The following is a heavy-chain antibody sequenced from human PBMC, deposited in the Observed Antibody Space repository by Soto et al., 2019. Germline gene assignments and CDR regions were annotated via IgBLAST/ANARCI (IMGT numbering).Heavy chain of an antibody. V-gene: IGHV3-30*18. CDR1: GFTFSSYG. Sequence: QVQLVESGGGVVQPGRSLRLSCAASGFTFSSYGMHWVRQAPGKGLEWVAVISYDGSNKYYADSVKGRFTISRDNSKNTLYLQMNSLRAEDTAVYYCAKNYYDSSGYYLRGDPFDYWGQGTLVTVSS. CDR3: AKNYYDSSGYYLRGDPFDY. J-gene: IGHJ4*02. CDR2: ISYDGSNK. D-gene: IGHD3-22*01.